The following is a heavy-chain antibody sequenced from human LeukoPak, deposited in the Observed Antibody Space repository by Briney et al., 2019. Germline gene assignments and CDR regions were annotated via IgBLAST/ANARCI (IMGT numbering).Heavy chain of an antibody. CDR1: GYTFTGNY. CDR3: ARETIAVAYNWFDP. CDR2: INPNSGGT. V-gene: IGHV1-2*02. J-gene: IGHJ5*02. Sequence: ASVKVSCKASGYTFTGNYMHWVRQAPGQGLEWMGWINPNSGGTNYAQKFQGRVTMTRDTSISTAYMELSRLRSDDTAVYYCARETIAVAYNWFDPWGQGTPVTVSS. D-gene: IGHD6-19*01.